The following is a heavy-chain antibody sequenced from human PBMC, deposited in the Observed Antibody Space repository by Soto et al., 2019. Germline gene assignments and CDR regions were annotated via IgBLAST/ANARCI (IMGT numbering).Heavy chain of an antibody. CDR3: VRSKGGYSYGTPFDY. CDR1: GFIFDEYA. Sequence: GGSLRVSCAASGFIFDEYAMYWVRQVLGKGLEWVSSISWNSGNIGYADSVKGRFTTSRDNAENSLYLQMNSLRPEDTALYYCVRSKGGYSYGTPFDYWGQGT. J-gene: IGHJ4*02. CDR2: ISWNSGNI. D-gene: IGHD5-18*01. V-gene: IGHV3-9*01.